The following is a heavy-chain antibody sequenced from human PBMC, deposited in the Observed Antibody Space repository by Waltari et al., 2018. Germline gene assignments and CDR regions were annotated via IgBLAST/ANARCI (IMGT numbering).Heavy chain of an antibody. CDR3: AKYNNYYLDY. J-gene: IGHJ4*02. CDR2: INQDGSEK. Sequence: EVQLVVSGGGWVQPGGSLRLPCAASVSTFVTYWMSWVRQAPGKGLEWLVNINQDGSEKYYVGSVKGRLTISRDNARNSLYLQINSLRAEDTAVYYCAKYNNYYLDYWGQGTLVTVSS. V-gene: IGHV3-7*01. D-gene: IGHD1-1*01. CDR1: VSTFVTYW.